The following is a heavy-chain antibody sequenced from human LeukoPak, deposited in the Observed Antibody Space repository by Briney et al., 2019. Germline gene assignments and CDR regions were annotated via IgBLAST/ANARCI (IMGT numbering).Heavy chain of an antibody. CDR3: ARVRDGYNDAYDI. V-gene: IGHV1-46*01. Sequence: ASVKVSCKASGYTFTSYYIHWVRQAPGQGLEWMGLINPSGGSTNYAQKFQGRVTMTRDTSTSTVYMELSSLKSEDTAVYYCARVRDGYNDAYDIWGQGTMVIVSS. J-gene: IGHJ3*02. CDR2: INPSGGST. CDR1: GYTFTSYY. D-gene: IGHD5-24*01.